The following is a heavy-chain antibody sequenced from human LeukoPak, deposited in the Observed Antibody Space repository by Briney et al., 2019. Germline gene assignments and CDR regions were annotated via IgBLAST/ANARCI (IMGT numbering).Heavy chain of an antibody. CDR1: GGTFSSYA. Sequence: ASVKVSCKASGGTFSSYAISWVRQAPGQGLGWMGGIIPIFGTANYAQKFQGRVTITTDESTSTAYMELSSLRSEDTAVYYCVAEGNWFDPWGQGTLVTVSS. V-gene: IGHV1-69*05. CDR2: IIPIFGTA. J-gene: IGHJ5*02. CDR3: VAEGNWFDP.